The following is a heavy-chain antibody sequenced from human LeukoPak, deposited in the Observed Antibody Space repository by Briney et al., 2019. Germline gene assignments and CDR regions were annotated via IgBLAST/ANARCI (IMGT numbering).Heavy chain of an antibody. CDR2: INHSGST. V-gene: IGHV4-34*01. CDR1: GGSFSGYY. D-gene: IGHD4-17*01. CDR3: ASKAYGDYGGHRGTNWFDP. J-gene: IGHJ5*02. Sequence: TASETLSLTCAVYGGSFSGYYWSWIRQPPGKGLEWIGEINHSGSTNYNPSLKSRVTISVDTSKNQFSLKLSSVTAADTAVYYCASKAYGDYGGHRGTNWFDPWGQGILVTVSS.